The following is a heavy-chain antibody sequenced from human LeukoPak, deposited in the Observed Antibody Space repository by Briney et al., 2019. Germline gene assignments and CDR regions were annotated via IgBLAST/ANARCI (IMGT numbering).Heavy chain of an antibody. D-gene: IGHD5-18*01. V-gene: IGHV4-61*02. CDR1: GGSISSGSYY. CDR3: ARAPGYSYGYFNYYMDV. Sequence: SETLSLTCTVSGGSISSGSYYWSWIRQPAGKGLEWIGRIYTSGSTNYNPSLKSRVTISVDTSRNQFSLKLSSVTAADTAVYYCARAPGYSYGYFNYYMDVWGKGTTVTVSS. CDR2: IYTSGST. J-gene: IGHJ6*03.